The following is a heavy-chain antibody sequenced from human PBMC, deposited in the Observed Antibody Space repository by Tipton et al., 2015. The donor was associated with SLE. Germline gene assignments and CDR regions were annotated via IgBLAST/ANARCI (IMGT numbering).Heavy chain of an antibody. CDR1: GGSISSHY. D-gene: IGHD3-22*01. CDR3: AREEVPSTYYYDSSGPNWFDP. CDR2: IYYSGST. V-gene: IGHV4-59*11. Sequence: TLSLTCTVSGGSISSHYWSWIRQPPGKGLEWIGYIYYSGSTNYNPSLKSRVTISVDTSKNQFSLKLSSVTAADTAVYYCAREEVPSTYYYDSSGPNWFDPWGQGTLVTVSS. J-gene: IGHJ5*02.